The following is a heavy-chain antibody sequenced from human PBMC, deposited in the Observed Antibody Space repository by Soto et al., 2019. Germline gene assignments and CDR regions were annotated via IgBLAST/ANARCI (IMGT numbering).Heavy chain of an antibody. CDR3: ATDPPRNYYVNNGATGN. V-gene: IGHV3-15*01. D-gene: IGHD3-10*02. CDR2: IKINTDVGTT. Sequence: WGSLRLSCTASGIIFSNTWINWVRQAPGKGLEWVGRIKINTDVGTTDYATPVKGRFALSRDDSQNTLYLQMTGLKAEDTAVYYCATDPPRNYYVNNGATGNWGQGNMVTVSS. CDR1: GIIFSNTW. J-gene: IGHJ4*02.